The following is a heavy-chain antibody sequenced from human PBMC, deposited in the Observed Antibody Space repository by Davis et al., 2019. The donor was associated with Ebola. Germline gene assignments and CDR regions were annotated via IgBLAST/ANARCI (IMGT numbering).Heavy chain of an antibody. CDR1: GGSVSNYY. Sequence: SETLSLTCTVSGGSVSNYYWSWIRQPPGKGLEWIGYIYYSGSTYYNPSLKSRVTISVDTSKNQFSLKLSSVTAADTAVYYCARVDYYDSSSFDYWGQGTLVTVSS. CDR2: IYYSGST. CDR3: ARVDYYDSSSFDY. J-gene: IGHJ4*02. V-gene: IGHV4-59*02. D-gene: IGHD3-22*01.